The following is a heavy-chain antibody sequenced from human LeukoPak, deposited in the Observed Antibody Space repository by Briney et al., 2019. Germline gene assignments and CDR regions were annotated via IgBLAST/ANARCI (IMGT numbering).Heavy chain of an antibody. D-gene: IGHD4-17*01. CDR2: INAGNGNT. Sequence: ASVKVSCKASGYTFSSYAMHWVRQAPGQRLEWMGWINAGNGNTKYSQKFQGRVTITRDTSASTAYMELSSLRSEDTAVYYCARLGIDDYGDSYHFGMDVWGQGTTVTVSS. CDR1: GYTFSSYA. J-gene: IGHJ6*02. CDR3: ARLGIDDYGDSYHFGMDV. V-gene: IGHV1-3*01.